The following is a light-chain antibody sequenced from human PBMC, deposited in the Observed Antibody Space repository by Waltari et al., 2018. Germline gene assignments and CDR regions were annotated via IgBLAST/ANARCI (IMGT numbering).Light chain of an antibody. V-gene: IGKV3-20*01. Sequence: EVVLTQSPGTLSLSPGERATLSCRASQSVGSSYLAWYQQKPGQAPRLLIYDASSRATGIPDRFSGSGSGTDFTLIISRLEPEDCAVYYCQHFGSSHSFGGGTKVEIK. J-gene: IGKJ4*01. CDR1: QSVGSSY. CDR3: QHFGSSHS. CDR2: DAS.